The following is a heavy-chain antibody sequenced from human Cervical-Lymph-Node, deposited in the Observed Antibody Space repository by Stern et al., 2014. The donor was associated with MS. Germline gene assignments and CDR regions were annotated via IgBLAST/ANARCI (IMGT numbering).Heavy chain of an antibody. V-gene: IGHV5-51*03. J-gene: IGHJ4*02. D-gene: IGHD5-12*01. CDR2: IFPRDSNT. Sequence: VQLVQSGAEVKKPGESLKISCEASGYLFDDYWIGWVRQMSGRGLELVAIIFPRDSNTRYSPSVQGQVTIPADKSISPASLQWSSLKPSDPAIYYCARSPATPSGYDRFDYWGQGALVTVSS. CDR1: GYLFDDYW. CDR3: ARSPATPSGYDRFDY.